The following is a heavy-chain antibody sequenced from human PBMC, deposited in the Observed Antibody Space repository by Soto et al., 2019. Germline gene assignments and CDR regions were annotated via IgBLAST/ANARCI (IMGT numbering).Heavy chain of an antibody. CDR2: ISGSGGST. J-gene: IGHJ4*02. CDR3: AKASPPGSGY. V-gene: IGHV3-23*01. CDR1: GFTFSSYA. Sequence: XGSLGLSCAASGFTFSSYAMSGVRQAPGKGLEWVSAISGSGGSTYYADSVKGRFTISRDNSKNTLYLQMNSLRAEDTAVYYCAKASPPGSGYWGQGTLVTVSS.